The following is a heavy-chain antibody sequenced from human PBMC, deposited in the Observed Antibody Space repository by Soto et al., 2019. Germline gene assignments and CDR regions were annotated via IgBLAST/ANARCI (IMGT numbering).Heavy chain of an antibody. CDR1: GYIFTAYS. Sequence: ASVKVSFKASGYIFTAYSMHWVRQAPGQGLEWMGVVNPSGGSTNYAQKFQGRITMTRDTSTSTVYMDLSSLTSEDTAVYYCAREENCSDGTCYSEYFQRWGQGTLVTVSS. V-gene: IGHV1-46*01. CDR3: AREENCSDGTCYSEYFQR. CDR2: VNPSGGST. J-gene: IGHJ1*01. D-gene: IGHD2-15*01.